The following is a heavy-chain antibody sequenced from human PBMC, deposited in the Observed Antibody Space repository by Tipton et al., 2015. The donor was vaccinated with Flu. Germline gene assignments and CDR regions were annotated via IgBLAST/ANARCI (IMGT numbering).Heavy chain of an antibody. CDR2: ISSSGSTI. D-gene: IGHD3-16*01. CDR1: GFTFSTYE. CDR3: ARVWGYSYYFDF. V-gene: IGHV3-48*03. J-gene: IGHJ4*02. Sequence: VQLVQSGGSLVQPGGSLRLSCAASGFTFSTYEMNWVRQAPGKGLEWVSYISSSGSTIYFADSVKGRFTISRDNAKNSLYLQMHSLRAEDTAVYYCARVWGYSYYFDFWGQGTLVTVSS.